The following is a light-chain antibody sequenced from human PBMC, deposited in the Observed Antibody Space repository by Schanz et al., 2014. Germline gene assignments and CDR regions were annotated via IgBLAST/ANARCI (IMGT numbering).Light chain of an antibody. CDR3: QQYGNSPLYS. Sequence: EIVLTQSPGTLSLSPGERATLSCKASQSISGYDLAWYQQKPGQAPRLLIYGAFDRATGIPDRFSGSGSGTVFTLTISRLEPEDFAVYYCQQYGNSPLYSFGQGTKLEIK. CDR1: QSISGYD. CDR2: GAF. J-gene: IGKJ2*03. V-gene: IGKV3-20*01.